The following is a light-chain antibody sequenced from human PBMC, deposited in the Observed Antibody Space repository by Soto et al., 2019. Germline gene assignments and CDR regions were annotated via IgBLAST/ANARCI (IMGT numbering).Light chain of an antibody. CDR2: DVS. CDR1: SSDVGGYNY. V-gene: IGLV2-14*01. Sequence: QSALTQPASVSGSPGQSITISCTGTSSDVGGYNYVSWYQQHPGKAPKLMIYDVSNRPSGVSNRFSGSKSANTASLTISGLPAEDDADYYCSSYTGSSTYVVFGGGTQLTVL. J-gene: IGLJ2*01. CDR3: SSYTGSSTYVV.